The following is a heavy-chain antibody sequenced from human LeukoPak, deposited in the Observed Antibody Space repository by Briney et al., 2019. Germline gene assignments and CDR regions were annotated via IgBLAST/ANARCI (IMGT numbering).Heavy chain of an antibody. CDR3: ARGVYDYVWGSYRYWLDY. CDR2: INHSGST. V-gene: IGHV4-34*01. CDR1: GGSFSGYY. J-gene: IGHJ4*02. Sequence: SETLSLTCAVYGGSFSGYYWSWIRQPPGKGLEWIGEINHSGSTNYNPSLKGRVTISVDTSKNQFSLKLSSVTAADTAVYYCARGVYDYVWGSYRYWLDYWGQGTLVTVSS. D-gene: IGHD3-16*02.